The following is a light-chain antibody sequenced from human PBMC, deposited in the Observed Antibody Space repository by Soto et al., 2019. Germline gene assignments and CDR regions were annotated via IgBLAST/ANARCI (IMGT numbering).Light chain of an antibody. CDR2: AAS. CDR3: QKYNSAPPT. J-gene: IGKJ1*01. Sequence: DIQMTQSPSSLSASVGDRVTITCRASQGISNYLAWYQQKPGKVPKLLIYAASTLQSGVPSRFSGSGSGTDSTHTISSLQPEDVATYYCQKYNSAPPTFGQGTKVQIK. V-gene: IGKV1-27*01. CDR1: QGISNY.